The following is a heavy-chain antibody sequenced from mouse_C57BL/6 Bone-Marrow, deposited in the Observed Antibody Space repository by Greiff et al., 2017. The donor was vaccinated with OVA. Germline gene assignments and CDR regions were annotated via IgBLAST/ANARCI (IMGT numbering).Heavy chain of an antibody. Sequence: DVMLVESGGGLVKPGGSLKLSCAASGFTFSSYAMSWVRQTPEKRLEWVATISDGGSYTYYPDNVKGRFTISRDNAKNNLYLQMSHLKSEDTAMYYCARGYYDYDGIYFDYWGQGTTLTVSS. CDR2: ISDGGSYT. CDR1: GFTFSSYA. CDR3: ARGYYDYDGIYFDY. V-gene: IGHV5-4*03. J-gene: IGHJ2*01. D-gene: IGHD2-4*01.